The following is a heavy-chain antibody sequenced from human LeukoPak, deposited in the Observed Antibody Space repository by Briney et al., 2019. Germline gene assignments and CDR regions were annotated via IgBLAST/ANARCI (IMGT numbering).Heavy chain of an antibody. CDR3: AREANTAFDY. Sequence: PGGSLRLSCVASGFTFGSYWMHCGREAPREGPVWGSRLNYDGTSTTYADSVKGRFTVSRDNGKKTVSLQINSLRPDETAVYYCAREANTAFDYWSQGTLVTVYS. D-gene: IGHD2/OR15-2a*01. CDR2: LNYDGTST. CDR1: GFTFGSYW. V-gene: IGHV3-74*01. J-gene: IGHJ4*02.